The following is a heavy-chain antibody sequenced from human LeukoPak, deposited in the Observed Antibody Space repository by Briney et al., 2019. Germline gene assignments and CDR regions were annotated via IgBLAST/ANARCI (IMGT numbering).Heavy chain of an antibody. CDR3: AKDADYYGSGSYYGGGTFDY. V-gene: IGHV3-23*01. CDR2: ISGSGGST. Sequence: GGTLRLSCAASGFTFSSYGMSWVRQAPGKGLEWVSAISGSGGSTYYADSVKGRFTISRDNSKNTLYLQMNSLRAEDTAVYYCAKDADYYGSGSYYGGGTFDYWGQGTLVTVSS. J-gene: IGHJ4*02. CDR1: GFTFSSYG. D-gene: IGHD3-10*01.